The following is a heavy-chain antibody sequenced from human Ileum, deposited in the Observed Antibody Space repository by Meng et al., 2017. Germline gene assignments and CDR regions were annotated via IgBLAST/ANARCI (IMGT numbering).Heavy chain of an antibody. J-gene: IGHJ5*02. V-gene: IGHV6-1*01. Sequence: SETLSLTCAISGDSVSSNDAAWNWIRQSPSRGLDWLGRTFYRSTWHNDYAVSVKSRIIINPNTAKNQLSLQLNSVTPEDTAIYYCAREGTMFRGVINHPDHWGPGTLVTVSS. CDR3: AREGTMFRGVINHPDH. D-gene: IGHD3-10*01. CDR2: TFYRSTWHN. CDR1: GDSVSSNDAA.